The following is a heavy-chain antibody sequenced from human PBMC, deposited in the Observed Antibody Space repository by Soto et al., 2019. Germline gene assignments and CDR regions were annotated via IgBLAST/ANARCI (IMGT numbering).Heavy chain of an antibody. CDR1: GFTFSSYG. Sequence: QVQLVESGGGVVQPGRSLRLSCAASGFTFSSYGMHWVRQAPGKGLEWVAVIWYDGSNKYYADSVKGRFTISRDNSKNTLYLQMNSLRAEDTAVYYCARVDSYGGHGQDYWGQGTLVTVSS. V-gene: IGHV3-33*01. D-gene: IGHD5-18*01. J-gene: IGHJ4*02. CDR2: IWYDGSNK. CDR3: ARVDSYGGHGQDY.